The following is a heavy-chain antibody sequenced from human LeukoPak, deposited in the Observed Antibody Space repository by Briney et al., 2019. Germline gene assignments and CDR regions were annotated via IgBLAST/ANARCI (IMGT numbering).Heavy chain of an antibody. J-gene: IGHJ4*02. Sequence: GRSLRLSCAASGFTFSTYGMHWVRQAPGKGLEWVAVIWYDGSNKDYAVSVKGRFTISRDNSKNTLYLQMNSLRDEDTAVYYCARDGDDFSLDYWGQGTLVTVSS. CDR1: GFTFSTYG. V-gene: IGHV3-33*01. CDR3: ARDGDDFSLDY. CDR2: IWYDGSNK. D-gene: IGHD3-3*01.